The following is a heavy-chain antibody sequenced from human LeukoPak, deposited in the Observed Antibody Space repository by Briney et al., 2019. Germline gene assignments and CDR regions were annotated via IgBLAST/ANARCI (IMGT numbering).Heavy chain of an antibody. D-gene: IGHD3-3*01. J-gene: IGHJ3*02. CDR2: ISSSSSYI. CDR3: ARVFGYFVAFDI. V-gene: IGHV3-21*01. Sequence: GGSLRLSCAASGFTFSSYGMNWVRQAPGKGLEWVSSISSSSSYIYYADSVKGRFTISRDNAKNSLYLQMNSLRAEDTAVYYCARVFGYFVAFDIWGQGTMVTVSS. CDR1: GFTFSSYG.